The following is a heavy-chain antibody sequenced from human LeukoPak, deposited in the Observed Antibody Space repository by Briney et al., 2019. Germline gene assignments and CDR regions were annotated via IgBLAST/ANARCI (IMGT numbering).Heavy chain of an antibody. CDR3: AKDFQYYDSSGYLDY. J-gene: IGHJ4*02. CDR1: GFTFDDYA. D-gene: IGHD3-22*01. CDR2: ISWNSGSI. Sequence: PGGPLRLSCAPSGFTFDDYAMHWVRQAPGKGLEWVSGISWNSGSIGYADSVKGRFTISRDNAKNSLYLQMNSLRAEDTALYYCAKDFQYYDSSGYLDYWGQGTLVTVSS. V-gene: IGHV3-9*01.